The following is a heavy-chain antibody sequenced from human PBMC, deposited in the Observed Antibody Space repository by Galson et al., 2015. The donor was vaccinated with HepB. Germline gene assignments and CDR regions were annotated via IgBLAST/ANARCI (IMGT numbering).Heavy chain of an antibody. Sequence: SVKVSCKASGGTFSSYAISWVRQAPGQGLEWMGGIIPIFGTANYAQKFQGRVTITADKSTSTAYMELSSLRSEDTAVYYCASTKYSSSSSFDYWGQGTLVTVSS. CDR1: GGTFSSYA. V-gene: IGHV1-69*06. J-gene: IGHJ4*02. CDR3: ASTKYSSSSSFDY. CDR2: IIPIFGTA. D-gene: IGHD6-6*01.